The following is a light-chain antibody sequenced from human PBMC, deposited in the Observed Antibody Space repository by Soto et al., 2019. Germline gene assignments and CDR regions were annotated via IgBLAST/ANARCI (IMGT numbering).Light chain of an antibody. V-gene: IGLV1-40*01. CDR3: QSYDNSLRGWV. J-gene: IGLJ3*02. CDR1: NSNIGAGYD. CDR2: DDT. Sequence: QSVLTQPPSVSGAPGQRVTISCTGSNSNIGAGYDVHWYQHLPGAAPKLLIYDDTHRPSGVPDRFSGSKSGTSASLAITGLQAADEADYYCQSYDNSLRGWVFGGGTKLTVL.